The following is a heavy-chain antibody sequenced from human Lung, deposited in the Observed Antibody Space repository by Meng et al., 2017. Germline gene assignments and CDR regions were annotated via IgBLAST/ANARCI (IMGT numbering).Heavy chain of an antibody. CDR3: ARDVAGRGVY. V-gene: IGHV3-74*01. J-gene: IGHJ4*02. CDR1: VFTSFSDL. D-gene: IGHD2-15*01. CDR2: INTDATIT. Sequence: LVVPWGGGVSPLGSRRLSCAASVFTSFSDLCHFVRQAPGEGLLWVSRINTDATITNYADTVKGRFTISRDNAKNTLFLQMNSLRGEDTAVYYCARDVAGRGVYWGQGTLVTVSS.